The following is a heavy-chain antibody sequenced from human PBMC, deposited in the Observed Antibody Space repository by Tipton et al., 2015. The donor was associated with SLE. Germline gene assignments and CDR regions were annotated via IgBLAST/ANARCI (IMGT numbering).Heavy chain of an antibody. V-gene: IGHV4-61*02. CDR2: LFTAGNT. CDR1: GASITSGGYF. CDR3: ARRGHHYGSGKMGDY. J-gene: IGHJ4*02. Sequence: TLSLTCSVSGASITSGGYFWTWVRQPAGKGLEWIGRLFTAGNTNYNPSLKSRVTLSVDTSKNHFSLKLNSVTAADTAIYYCARRGHHYGSGKMGDYWGQGTLVTVSS. D-gene: IGHD3-10*01.